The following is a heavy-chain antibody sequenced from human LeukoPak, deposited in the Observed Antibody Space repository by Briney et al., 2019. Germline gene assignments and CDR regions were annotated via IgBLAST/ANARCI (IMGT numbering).Heavy chain of an antibody. CDR1: GFIFSRYG. Sequence: GGSLRLSCAASGFIFSRYGMSWVRQAPGKGLEWVSAFSGSGGTTYYADSVKGRFTISRDNSKNTLYLQINSLRAEDTAVYYCAKRLGISTGYYYMDVWGKGTTVTVSS. V-gene: IGHV3-23*01. J-gene: IGHJ6*03. CDR2: FSGSGGTT. D-gene: IGHD3-9*01. CDR3: AKRLGISTGYYYMDV.